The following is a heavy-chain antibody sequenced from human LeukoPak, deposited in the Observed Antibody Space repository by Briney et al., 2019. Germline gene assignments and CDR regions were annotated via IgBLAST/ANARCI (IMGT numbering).Heavy chain of an antibody. J-gene: IGHJ6*02. CDR3: ARARYNWNYGDYGMDV. CDR1: GFTVSSNY. D-gene: IGHD1-7*01. CDR2: IYSGGST. V-gene: IGHV3-53*04. Sequence: GSLRLSCAASGFTVSSNYMSWVRQAPGKGLEWVSVIYSGGSTYYADSVKGRFTISRHNSKNTLYLQMNSLRAEDTAVYYCARARYNWNYGDYGMDVWGQGTTVTVSS.